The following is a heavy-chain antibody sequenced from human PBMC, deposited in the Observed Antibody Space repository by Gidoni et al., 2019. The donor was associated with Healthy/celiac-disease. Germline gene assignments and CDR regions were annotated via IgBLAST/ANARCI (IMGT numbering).Heavy chain of an antibody. V-gene: IGHV4-34*01. Sequence: QVQLQQWGAGLLKPSETLSLTCAVYGGSLSGYYWSWIRQPPGKGLEWIWEINHSGSTNYNPSLKGRVTISVDTSKNQFSLKLSSVTAADTAVYYCARGLYDFWSGYYAAVAMDVWGQGTTVTVSS. D-gene: IGHD3-3*01. J-gene: IGHJ6*02. CDR2: INHSGST. CDR3: ARGLYDFWSGYYAAVAMDV. CDR1: GGSLSGYY.